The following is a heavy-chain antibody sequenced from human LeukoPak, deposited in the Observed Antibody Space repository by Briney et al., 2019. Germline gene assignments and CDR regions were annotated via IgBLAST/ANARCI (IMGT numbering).Heavy chain of an antibody. Sequence: ASVKVSCTASGYTFTGYYMHWVRQAPGQGLEWMGRINPNSGGTNYAQKFQGRVTMTRDTSISTAYMELSRLRSDDTAVYYCASTVTTAQGFDYWGQGTLVTVSS. J-gene: IGHJ4*02. D-gene: IGHD4-17*01. CDR3: ASTVTTAQGFDY. CDR2: INPNSGGT. V-gene: IGHV1-2*06. CDR1: GYTFTGYY.